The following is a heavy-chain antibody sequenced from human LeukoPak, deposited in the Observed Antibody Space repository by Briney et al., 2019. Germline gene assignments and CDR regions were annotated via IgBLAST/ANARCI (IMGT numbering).Heavy chain of an antibody. CDR1: GFTFNSYA. Sequence: GGSLRLSCAASGFTFNSYAMSWVRQAPWKGLEWVSTISGNGGSTYYADSVKGRFTISRDNSKNTLYLQMNSLRAEDTAVYYCAKDLGRSGWSDFDYWGQGTLVTVSS. V-gene: IGHV3-23*01. J-gene: IGHJ4*02. CDR2: ISGNGGST. D-gene: IGHD6-19*01. CDR3: AKDLGRSGWSDFDY.